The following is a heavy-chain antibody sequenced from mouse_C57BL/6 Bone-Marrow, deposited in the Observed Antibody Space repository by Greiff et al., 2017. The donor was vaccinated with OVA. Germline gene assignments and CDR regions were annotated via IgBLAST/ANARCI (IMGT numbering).Heavy chain of an antibody. CDR2: IYPGSGST. J-gene: IGHJ2*01. D-gene: IGHD1-1*01. CDR1: GYTFTSYW. CDR3: ASLTTVAFDY. V-gene: IGHV1-55*01. Sequence: QVQLKESGAELVKPGASVKMSCKASGYTFTSYWITWVKQRPGQGLEWIGDIYPGSGSTNYNEKFKSKATLTVDTSSSTAYMQPSSLTSEDSAVYYCASLTTVAFDYWGQGTTLTVSS.